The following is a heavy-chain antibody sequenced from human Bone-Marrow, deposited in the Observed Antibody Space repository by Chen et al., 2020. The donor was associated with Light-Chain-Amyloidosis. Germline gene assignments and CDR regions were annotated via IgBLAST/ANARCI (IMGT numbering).Heavy chain of an antibody. CDR2: TYPDDSYA. J-gene: IGHJ4*02. CDR3: ARRRDGYNCDY. CDR1: GYTFPNYW. Sequence: EVQLEQSGPEVIKPGESLKISCKGSGYTFPNYWIGWVRQMPGKGLVWMGVTYPDDSYARYSPSFEGQVTISADKSITTAYLQWRSLKAADTAMYYCARRRDGYNCDYWGQGTLVTVSS. V-gene: IGHV5-51*01. D-gene: IGHD5-12*01.